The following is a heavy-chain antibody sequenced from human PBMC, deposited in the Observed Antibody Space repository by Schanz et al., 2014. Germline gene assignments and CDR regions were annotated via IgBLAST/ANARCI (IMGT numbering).Heavy chain of an antibody. CDR2: ISVYNHNK. V-gene: IGHV1-18*01. D-gene: IGHD3-3*01. CDR1: GYIFINSG. Sequence: QIQLEQSGPEVKKPGATVKVSCKASGYIFINSGISWVRQAPGQGLEWMGWISVYNHNKEYDQKFQGRVTMTTDTSTSTAYMALTDLRSDDTAVYYCARDRRFFDRDDLYYFDSWGQGTLVTVSS. J-gene: IGHJ4*02. CDR3: ARDRRFFDRDDLYYFDS.